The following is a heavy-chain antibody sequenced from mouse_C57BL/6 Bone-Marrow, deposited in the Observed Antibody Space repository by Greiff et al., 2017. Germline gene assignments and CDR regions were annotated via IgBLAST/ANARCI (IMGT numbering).Heavy chain of an antibody. J-gene: IGHJ2*01. CDR1: GYSFTHFW. Sequence: VQLQQPGAELVRPGASVRLSCKASGYSFTHFWVNWVKQRPGQGLEWLAMIHPSDSETRLNQKFKDKATLTVDKSSNTAYMQLASPTSEDSAVYYWARTLYGTRNYFDYWGQGTTLTVSS. V-gene: IGHV1S82*01. CDR3: ARTLYGTRNYFDY. CDR2: IHPSDSET. D-gene: IGHD1-1*01.